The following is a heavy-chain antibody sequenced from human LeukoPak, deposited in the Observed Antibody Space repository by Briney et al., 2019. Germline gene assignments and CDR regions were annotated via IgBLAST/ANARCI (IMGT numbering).Heavy chain of an antibody. J-gene: IGHJ4*02. D-gene: IGHD2-15*01. CDR2: ISYDGSNK. CDR1: GFTFSSYG. Sequence: GGSLRLSCAASGFTFSSYGMHWVRQAPGKGLEWVAVISYDGSNKYYADSVKGRITISRDNSKNTLYLQMNSLRAEDTAVYYCAKDLGYCSGGSCYRFDYWGQGTLVTVSS. V-gene: IGHV3-30*18. CDR3: AKDLGYCSGGSCYRFDY.